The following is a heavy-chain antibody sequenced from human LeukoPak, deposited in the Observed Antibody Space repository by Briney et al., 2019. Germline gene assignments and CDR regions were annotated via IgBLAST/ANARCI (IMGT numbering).Heavy chain of an antibody. CDR1: GFTFSSYG. CDR3: ARVSYSSSWLDP. J-gene: IGHJ5*02. CDR2: ISSSSSYI. D-gene: IGHD6-13*01. V-gene: IGHV3-21*01. Sequence: GGSLRLSCATSGFTFSSYGFHWVRQAPGKGLEWVSSISSSSSYIYYADSVKGRFTISRDNAKNSLYLQMNSLRAEDTAVYYCARVSYSSSWLDPWGQGTLVTVSS.